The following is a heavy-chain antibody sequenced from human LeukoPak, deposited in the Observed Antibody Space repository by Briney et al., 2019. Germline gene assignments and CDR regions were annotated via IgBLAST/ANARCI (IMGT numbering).Heavy chain of an antibody. CDR3: AGMYYYDSSGYAGPARFDY. J-gene: IGHJ4*02. V-gene: IGHV4-34*01. CDR2: INHSGST. Sequence: SAPLSLTCAVYGGSFRGYYWSWIRKPLGKGLEWSGEINHSGSTNYNPSLKSRVTISVDTSMNQFSLKLSSVTAADTAVYYCAGMYYYDSSGYAGPARFDYWGQGTLVTVSS. CDR1: GGSFRGYY. D-gene: IGHD3-22*01.